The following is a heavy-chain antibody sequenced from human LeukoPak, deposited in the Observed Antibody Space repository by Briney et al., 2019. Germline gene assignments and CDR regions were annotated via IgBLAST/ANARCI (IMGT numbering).Heavy chain of an antibody. CDR2: IWYDGSNK. V-gene: IGHV3-33*08. CDR1: GFTFSNAW. Sequence: GGSLRLSCAASGFTFSNAWMSWVRQAPGKGLEWVAVIWYDGSNKYYADSVKGRFTISRGNSKNTLYLQMNSLRAEDTAVYYCARESRGYSGYGGYFDYWGQGTLVTVSS. D-gene: IGHD5-12*01. CDR3: ARESRGYSGYGGYFDY. J-gene: IGHJ4*02.